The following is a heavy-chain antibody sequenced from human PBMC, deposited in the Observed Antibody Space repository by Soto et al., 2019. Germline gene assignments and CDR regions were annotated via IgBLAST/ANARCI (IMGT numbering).Heavy chain of an antibody. Sequence: LRLSCAASGFTFSSYGMHWVRQAPGKGLEWVAVISYDGSNKYYADSVKGRFTISRDNSKNTLYLQMNSLRAEDTAVYYCAKGTLDYWGQGTLVTVSS. CDR1: GFTFSSYG. CDR3: AKGTLDY. CDR2: ISYDGSNK. V-gene: IGHV3-30*18. J-gene: IGHJ4*02.